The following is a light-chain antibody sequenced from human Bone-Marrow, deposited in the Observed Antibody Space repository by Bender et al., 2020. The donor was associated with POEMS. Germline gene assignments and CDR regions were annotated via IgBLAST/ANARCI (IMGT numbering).Light chain of an antibody. CDR1: ILAKKY. CDR3: FCAPDNSRV. J-gene: IGLJ3*02. V-gene: IGLV3-27*01. CDR2: EDT. Sequence: SYELTQPSSVSVSPGQTARITCSGDILAKKYVRWFQQKPGQAPLVVIYEDTKRPPWPPARFSGSSSGTTATLTITGAQDDDEADYYCFCAPDNSRVFGGGTKLTVL.